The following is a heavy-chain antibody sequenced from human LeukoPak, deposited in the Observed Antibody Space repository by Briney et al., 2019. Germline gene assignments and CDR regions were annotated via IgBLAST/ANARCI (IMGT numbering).Heavy chain of an antibody. CDR1: GFTISSYS. V-gene: IGHV3-48*01. CDR3: ARIIAVAGFSVGWWELFDY. Sequence: GGSLRLSCAASGFTISSYSMNWVRQAPGKGLEWVAYTSSSGSRIYYADSVKGRFTISRDNAKNSLHLQMNSLRAEDTAVYYCARIIAVAGFSVGWWELFDYWGQGTLVTVSS. J-gene: IGHJ4*02. CDR2: TSSSGSRI. D-gene: IGHD6-19*01.